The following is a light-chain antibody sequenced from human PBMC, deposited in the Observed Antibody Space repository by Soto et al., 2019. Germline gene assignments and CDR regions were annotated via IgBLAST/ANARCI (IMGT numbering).Light chain of an antibody. Sequence: SYELTQPPSVSVAPGKTASITCGGHNIEGKTVHWYQQKPGQAPVLVISYDSDRPSGIPERFSGSNSGNTATLTISRVEAGDEADYYCQVWDSNRDHVVFGGGTKLTVL. J-gene: IGLJ2*01. V-gene: IGLV3-21*04. CDR2: YDS. CDR1: NIEGKT. CDR3: QVWDSNRDHVV.